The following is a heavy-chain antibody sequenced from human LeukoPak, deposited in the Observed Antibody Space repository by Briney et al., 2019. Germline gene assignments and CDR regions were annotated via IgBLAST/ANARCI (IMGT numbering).Heavy chain of an antibody. V-gene: IGHV3-23*01. CDR2: ISGSGGST. J-gene: IGHJ3*02. Sequence: GGSLRLSCAASGFTFSSYAMSWVRQAPGKGLEWVSAISGSGGSTYYADSVKGRFTISRDNSKNTLYLQMNSLRAEDTAVYYCAKASDIAVVPAAPTDAFDIWGQGTMVTVSS. D-gene: IGHD2-2*01. CDR1: GFTFSSYA. CDR3: AKASDIAVVPAAPTDAFDI.